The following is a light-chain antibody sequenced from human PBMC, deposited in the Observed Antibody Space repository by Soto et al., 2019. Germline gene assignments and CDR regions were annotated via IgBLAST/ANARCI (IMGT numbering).Light chain of an antibody. V-gene: IGKV3-20*01. Sequence: EIVLTQSPGTLSLSPGERATLSCRASQSVSSSYLAWYQQKPGQAPRLLIYGASSRATGIPDRFSGSGSGTDFILTISRLEPEGFAVYYCQQYGSSPLTFGPGTKVDIK. J-gene: IGKJ3*01. CDR2: GAS. CDR3: QQYGSSPLT. CDR1: QSVSSSY.